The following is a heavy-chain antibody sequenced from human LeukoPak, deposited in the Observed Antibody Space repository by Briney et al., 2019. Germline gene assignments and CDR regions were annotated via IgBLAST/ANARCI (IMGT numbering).Heavy chain of an antibody. D-gene: IGHD5-18*01. V-gene: IGHV1-69*05. CDR1: GGTFSSYA. J-gene: IGHJ4*02. CDR2: IIPIFGRA. Sequence: SVKVSCKASGGTFSSYAISWVRQAPGQGLEWMGRIIPIFGRANYAQKFQGRVTITTDESTSTAYMELSSLRSEDTAVYYCARVGGYSYGSHFDYWGQGTLVTVSS. CDR3: ARVGGYSYGSHFDY.